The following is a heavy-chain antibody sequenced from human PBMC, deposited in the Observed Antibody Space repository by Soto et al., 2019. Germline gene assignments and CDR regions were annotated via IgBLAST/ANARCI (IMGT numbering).Heavy chain of an antibody. D-gene: IGHD3-22*01. Sequence: QSGGSLRLSCAASGFTCSSYAMHWVSQAPSKGLGWVAVISYDGSNKYYADSVKGQFTISRDNSKNTLYLQMNSRRAEDTAVYYCARDAPVPSGSAHHYFEYWGQGTLVTVSS. CDR3: ARDAPVPSGSAHHYFEY. J-gene: IGHJ4*02. CDR2: ISYDGSNK. CDR1: GFTCSSYA. V-gene: IGHV3-30-3*01.